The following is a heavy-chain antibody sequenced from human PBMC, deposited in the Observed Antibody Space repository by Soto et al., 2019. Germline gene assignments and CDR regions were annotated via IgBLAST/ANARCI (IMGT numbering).Heavy chain of an antibody. CDR2: NIPIFGTA. CDR3: EGESLSLISFSGIDV. V-gene: IGHV1-69*13. D-gene: IGHD3-10*01. CDR1: GGTFSSYA. Sequence: SVKVSCKASGGTFSSYAISWVRQAPGQGLEWMGGNIPIFGTANYAQKFQGRVTITADESTSTAYMELSSLRSEDTAVYYCEGESLSLISFSGIDVWGQGTTVTVSS. J-gene: IGHJ6*02.